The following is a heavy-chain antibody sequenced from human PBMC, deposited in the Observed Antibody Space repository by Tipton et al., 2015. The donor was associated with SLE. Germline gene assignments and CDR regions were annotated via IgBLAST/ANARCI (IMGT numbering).Heavy chain of an antibody. Sequence: GSLRLSCAASGFTFSSYSMNWVRQAPGKGLEWVSSISSSSSYIYYADSVKGRFTISRDNAKNSLYLQMNSLRAEDTAVYYCARAGGYCSGGSCYRPAFDIWGQGTMVTVSS. J-gene: IGHJ3*02. CDR1: GFTFSSYS. CDR2: ISSSSSYI. CDR3: ARAGGYCSGGSCYRPAFDI. V-gene: IGHV3-21*03. D-gene: IGHD2-15*01.